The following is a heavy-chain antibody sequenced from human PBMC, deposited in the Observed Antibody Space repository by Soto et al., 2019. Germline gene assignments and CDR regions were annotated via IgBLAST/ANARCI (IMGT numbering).Heavy chain of an antibody. CDR3: ARNVDTARAYYFDF. D-gene: IGHD5-18*01. V-gene: IGHV4-59*01. CDR1: GGSISSYY. J-gene: IGHJ4*02. Sequence: SETLSLTCTVSGGSISSYYWSWIRQPPGKGLEWIGYICYSGSTNYNPSLKSRVTISVDTSKNQFSLKLTSVTAADTAVYYCARNVDTARAYYFDFWGQGTLVTVSS. CDR2: ICYSGST.